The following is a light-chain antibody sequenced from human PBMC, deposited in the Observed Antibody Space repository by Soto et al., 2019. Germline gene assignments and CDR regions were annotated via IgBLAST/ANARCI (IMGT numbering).Light chain of an antibody. CDR1: ESVTSNQ. Sequence: EIVLTQSPGTLSLSPGERATLSCRASESVTSNQLAWYQQRPGQAPRLLIYSASIRASGIPDRFSGSGSGTDLTLTISALEPEDSAVYYCQRYGTSRGTFGQGTKLEIK. V-gene: IGKV3-20*01. CDR3: QRYGTSRGT. CDR2: SAS. J-gene: IGKJ2*01.